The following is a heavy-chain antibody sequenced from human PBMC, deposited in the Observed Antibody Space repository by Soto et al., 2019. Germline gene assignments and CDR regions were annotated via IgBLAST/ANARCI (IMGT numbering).Heavy chain of an antibody. CDR2: IYYSGST. CDR3: ARPAGRGLRSPFDY. J-gene: IGHJ4*02. Sequence: SETLSLTCTVSGGSISSSSYYWGWIRQPPGKGLEWIGSIYYSGSTYYNPSLKSRVTISVDTSKNQFSLKLSSVTAADTAVYYCARPAGRGLRSPFDYWGQGTLVTVSS. D-gene: IGHD3-3*01. CDR1: GGSISSSSYY. V-gene: IGHV4-39*01.